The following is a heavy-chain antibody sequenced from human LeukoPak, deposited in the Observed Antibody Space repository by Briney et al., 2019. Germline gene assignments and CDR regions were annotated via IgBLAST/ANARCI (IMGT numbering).Heavy chain of an antibody. CDR3: ARGGGVLLWFAYYGMDV. CDR1: GFTFSSYA. CDR2: ISYDGSNK. J-gene: IGHJ6*02. V-gene: IGHV3-30*04. D-gene: IGHD3-10*01. Sequence: GRSLRLSCAASGFTFSSYAMHWVRQAPGKGLEWVAVISYDGSNKYYADSVKGRFTISRDNSKNTLYLQMNSLRAEDTAVYYCARGGGVLLWFAYYGMDVWGQGTTVTVSS.